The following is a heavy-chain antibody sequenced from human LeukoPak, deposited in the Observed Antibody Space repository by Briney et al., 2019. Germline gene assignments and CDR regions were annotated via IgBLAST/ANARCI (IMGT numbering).Heavy chain of an antibody. J-gene: IGHJ6*03. Sequence: SETLSLTCAVYGGSFSGYYWSWIRQPPGKGLEWIGEINHSGSTNYNPSLKSRVTISVDTSKNQFSLKLSSVTAADTAVYYCSIGYSYYVYYMDVWGKGTTVTVSS. CDR1: GGSFSGYY. CDR2: INHSGST. D-gene: IGHD5-18*01. V-gene: IGHV4-34*01. CDR3: SIGYSYYVYYMDV.